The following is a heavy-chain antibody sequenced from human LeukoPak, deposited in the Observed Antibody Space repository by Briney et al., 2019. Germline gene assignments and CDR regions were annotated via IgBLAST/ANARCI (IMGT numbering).Heavy chain of an antibody. Sequence: SVKVSCKASGGTFSSYAISWVRQAPGQGLEWMGGIIPIFGTANYAQKFQGRVTTTTDESTSTAYMELSSLRSEDTAVYYCARDPRRGIIVGATVWFDPWGQGTLVTVSS. V-gene: IGHV1-69*05. CDR1: GGTFSSYA. J-gene: IGHJ5*02. CDR3: ARDPRRGIIVGATVWFDP. D-gene: IGHD1-26*01. CDR2: IIPIFGTA.